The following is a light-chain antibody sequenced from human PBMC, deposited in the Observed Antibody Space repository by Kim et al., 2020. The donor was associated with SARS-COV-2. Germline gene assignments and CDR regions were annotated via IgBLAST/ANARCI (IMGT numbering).Light chain of an antibody. CDR1: TGDVTTRQF. Sequence: PGGTLTLTCASSTGDVTTRQFPYWFQQKPGQAPTTLIYDVSNKHSWTPARFSGSLLGGKAALTLSGAQPEDEAEYYCLLYYSGPRVFGGGTQLTVL. CDR2: DVS. J-gene: IGLJ3*02. V-gene: IGLV7-46*01. CDR3: LLYYSGPRV.